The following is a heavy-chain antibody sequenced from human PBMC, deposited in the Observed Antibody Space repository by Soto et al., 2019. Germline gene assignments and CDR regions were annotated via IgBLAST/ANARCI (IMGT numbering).Heavy chain of an antibody. V-gene: IGHV5-10-1*01. D-gene: IGHD6-19*01. J-gene: IGHJ6*02. CDR3: ARHQYSSATYYYGMDV. CDR1: GYSFAGYW. Sequence: GESLKISCKGSGYSFAGYWITWVRQMPGKGLEWMGRIDPSDSYTNYSPSFQGHVTISADKSISTAYLQWSSLKASDTAMYYCARHQYSSATYYYGMDVWGQGTTVTVSS. CDR2: IDPSDSYT.